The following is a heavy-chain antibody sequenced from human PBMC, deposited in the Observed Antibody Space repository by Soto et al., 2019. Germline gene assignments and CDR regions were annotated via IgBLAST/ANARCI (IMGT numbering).Heavy chain of an antibody. CDR1: GYSISSGYF. Sequence: SETLSFTCDVSGYSISSGYFWGWILQPPWKGLEWIGNIYHSGSTYYNPSLKSRLTISVDKSKNQFSLKLSSVTATDTAVYYCARVARWAFDIWGQGTMVTVSS. D-gene: IGHD2-15*01. CDR3: ARVARWAFDI. CDR2: IYHSGST. V-gene: IGHV4-38-2*01. J-gene: IGHJ3*02.